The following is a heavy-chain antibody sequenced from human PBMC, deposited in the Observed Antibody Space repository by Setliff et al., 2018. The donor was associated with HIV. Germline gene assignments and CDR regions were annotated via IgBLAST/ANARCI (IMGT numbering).Heavy chain of an antibody. V-gene: IGHV3-7*01. CDR2: IKEDGTEK. CDR3: TKGHYTTSG. Sequence: PGESLKISCVTSGFTFSNFWMSWVRQAPGRGLEWVATIKEDGTEKYYVDSVKGRFTISRDNAKNSLYLQMNSLRVEDTAVYYCTKGHYTTSGWGQGTLVTVSS. J-gene: IGHJ4*02. CDR1: GFTFSNFW. D-gene: IGHD2-2*02.